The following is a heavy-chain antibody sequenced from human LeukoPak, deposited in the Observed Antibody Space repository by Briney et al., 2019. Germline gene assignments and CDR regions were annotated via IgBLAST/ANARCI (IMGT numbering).Heavy chain of an antibody. Sequence: SETLSLTCTVPGDPISSYYWSWVRQPPGKGLEWIDQIYYSGNTNYNASLKSRHAISVDTSKNQVSLKLTSVTAEDTAVYYCANMDIEPYYDFWSGYPTEYHFDYWGQGTLVTVSS. CDR1: GDPISSYY. J-gene: IGHJ4*02. CDR3: ANMDIEPYYDFWSGYPTEYHFDY. V-gene: IGHV4-59*12. CDR2: IYYSGNT. D-gene: IGHD3-3*01.